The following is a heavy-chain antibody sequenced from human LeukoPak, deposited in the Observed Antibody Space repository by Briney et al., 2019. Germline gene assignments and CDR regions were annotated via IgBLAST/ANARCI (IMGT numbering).Heavy chain of an antibody. CDR1: GVTFSGSA. CDR3: TRGGRGYYYGMDV. Sequence: PGGSLRLSCAASGVTFSGSAMHWVRQASGKGLEWVGRIRSKANSYATAYAASVKGRFTISRDDSKNTAYLQMNSLKTEDTAVYYCTRGGRGYYYGMDVWGQGTTVTVSS. J-gene: IGHJ6*02. CDR2: IRSKANSYAT. D-gene: IGHD1-26*01. V-gene: IGHV3-73*01.